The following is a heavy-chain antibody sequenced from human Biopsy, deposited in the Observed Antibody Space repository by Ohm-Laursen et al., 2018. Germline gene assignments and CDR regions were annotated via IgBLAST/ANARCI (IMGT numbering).Heavy chain of an antibody. CDR1: GGSFPGHY. CDR3: ARGSNDFGGLYFPR. J-gene: IGHJ4*02. Sequence: GTLPLTCAVSGGSFPGHYWSWIRQPPGKGLEWIGHISYTGYTSYNASLKSRVTISVDTSRNHFSLRLSSLTAADTAVYYCARGSNDFGGLYFPRWGQGTLLTVSS. CDR2: ISYTGYT. D-gene: IGHD4-23*01. V-gene: IGHV4-59*11.